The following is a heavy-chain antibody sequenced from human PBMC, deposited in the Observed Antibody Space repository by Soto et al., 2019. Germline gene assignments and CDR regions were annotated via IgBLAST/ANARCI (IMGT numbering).Heavy chain of an antibody. CDR1: GFSFSNYW. V-gene: IGHV3-74*01. CDR2: IKTDGSST. CDR3: AKREGNTYGLFH. Sequence: EVQLVESGGGLVQPGGSLRLSCAASGFSFSNYWIHWVRQAPGKGLVWVSRIKTDGSSTDYAASVKGRFTISRDNAKNHLYLQMTSLTAEDTAVYYCAKREGNTYGLFHRGKGTLVTVSS. J-gene: IGHJ4*02. D-gene: IGHD5-18*01.